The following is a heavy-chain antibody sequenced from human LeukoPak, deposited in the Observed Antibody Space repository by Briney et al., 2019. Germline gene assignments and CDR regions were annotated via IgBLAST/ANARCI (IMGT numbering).Heavy chain of an antibody. D-gene: IGHD5-12*01. CDR3: TTDGYSGYPSNNYYYYYYMDV. CDR1: GFTFSNAW. Sequence: SGGSLRLSCAASGFTFSNAWMSWVRQAPGKGLEWVGRIKSKADGGTTDYAAPVKGRFTISRDDSKNTLYLQMNSLKTEDTAVYYCTTDGYSGYPSNNYYYYYYMDVWGKGTTVTISS. J-gene: IGHJ6*03. V-gene: IGHV3-15*01. CDR2: IKSKADGGTT.